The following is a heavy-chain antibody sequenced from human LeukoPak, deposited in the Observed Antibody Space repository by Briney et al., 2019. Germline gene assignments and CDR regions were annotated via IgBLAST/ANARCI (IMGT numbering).Heavy chain of an antibody. V-gene: IGHV3-23*01. Sequence: GGSLRLSCAASGFTFSSHAMSWVRQAPGKGLEWVSAISGDGGRRGSTTTYYTDSVKGRFTISRDNSKNTLYLQMNSLRAEDTAVYYCARDGVEMATIPYYYYYYYMDVWGKGTTVTVSS. CDR1: GFTFSSHA. J-gene: IGHJ6*03. D-gene: IGHD5-24*01. CDR3: ARDGVEMATIPYYYYYYYMDV. CDR2: ISGDGGRRGSTTT.